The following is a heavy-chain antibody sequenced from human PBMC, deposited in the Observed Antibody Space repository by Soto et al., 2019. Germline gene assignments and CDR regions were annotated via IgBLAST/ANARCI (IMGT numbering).Heavy chain of an antibody. D-gene: IGHD2-15*01. V-gene: IGHV1-18*01. J-gene: IGHJ4*02. CDR3: ACCVGPVPLTVDY. CDR2: ISAYNGNT. CDR1: GYTFSNYC. Sequence: QVQLLQSGAEVKKPGASVKVSCKASGYTFSNYCISWVRRAPGQGLEWMGWISAYNGNTNYAQKLQGRVSITTDTATETAYMELRSMRSDDTGIYYCACCVGPVPLTVDYWGPGTLVTVCS.